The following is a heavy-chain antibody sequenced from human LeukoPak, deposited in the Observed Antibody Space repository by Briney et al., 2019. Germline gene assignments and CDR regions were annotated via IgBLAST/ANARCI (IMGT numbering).Heavy chain of an antibody. CDR3: ARGPSGWYYFDY. Sequence: GGSLRLSCAASGFTFSSYNMNWVRQAPGKGLEWVSSISSSSSYIYYADSVKGRFTISRDNAKNSLYLQMNSLRAEDTAVYYCARGPSGWYYFDYWGQGTLVTVSS. D-gene: IGHD6-19*01. J-gene: IGHJ4*02. CDR1: GFTFSSYN. CDR2: ISSSSSYI. V-gene: IGHV3-21*01.